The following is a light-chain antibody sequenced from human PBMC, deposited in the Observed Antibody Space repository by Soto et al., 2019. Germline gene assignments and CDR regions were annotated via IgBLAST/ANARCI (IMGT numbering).Light chain of an antibody. CDR2: KAS. CDR3: QQYNSYSIT. J-gene: IGKJ5*01. V-gene: IGKV1-5*03. Sequence: DIQMTQSPSTLSASVGDRVTITCRASQSISSWLAWYQQKPGKAPNLLIYKASSLESGVPSMFSGSGSGTEFTLNISSLQPDDFATYYCQQYNSYSITFGQGTRLEIK. CDR1: QSISSW.